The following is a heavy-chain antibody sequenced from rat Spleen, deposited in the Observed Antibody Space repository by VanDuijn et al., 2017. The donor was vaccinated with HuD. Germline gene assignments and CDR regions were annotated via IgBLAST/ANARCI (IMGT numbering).Heavy chain of an antibody. Sequence: EVQLVESDGGLVQPGRSLKLSCAASGFTFSDFYMAWVRQAPTKGLEWVATISYDDRRTDYRDSVKGRFTISRDNTKNTQYLQMASLRSEDTATYYCARAVYLRDWYFDFWGPGTMVTVSS. J-gene: IGHJ1*01. V-gene: IGHV5-29*01. CDR1: GFTFSDFY. CDR3: ARAVYLRDWYFDF. CDR2: ISYDDRRT. D-gene: IGHD2-1*01.